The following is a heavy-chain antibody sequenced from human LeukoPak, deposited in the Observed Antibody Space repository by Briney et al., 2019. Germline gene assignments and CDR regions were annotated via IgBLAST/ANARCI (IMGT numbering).Heavy chain of an antibody. D-gene: IGHD3-22*01. CDR2: IYLSGST. CDR1: GDSISSSY. Sequence: PSETLSLTCTVSGDSISSSYWGWVRQPAGKGLEWIGRIYLSGSTNYNPSLKSRVTMSVVKSKNQFSLELSSVVAAETAVYYCARAGYYYDSKRKFDPWGQGTLVTVSS. J-gene: IGHJ5*02. V-gene: IGHV4-4*07. CDR3: ARAGYYYDSKRKFDP.